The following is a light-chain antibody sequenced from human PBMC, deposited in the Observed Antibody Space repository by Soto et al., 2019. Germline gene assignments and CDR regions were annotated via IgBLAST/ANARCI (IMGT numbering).Light chain of an antibody. V-gene: IGKV3-20*01. Sequence: EIVLTQSPGTLSLSPGERATLSCRASQSVSSSYLAWYQQKPGQAPRLLIYGASSRATGIPDRFSGSGSGTDFTLTISSLQSEDFAVYYCQHYHGWPITFGQGTRLEIK. CDR2: GAS. CDR1: QSVSSSY. CDR3: QHYHGWPIT. J-gene: IGKJ5*01.